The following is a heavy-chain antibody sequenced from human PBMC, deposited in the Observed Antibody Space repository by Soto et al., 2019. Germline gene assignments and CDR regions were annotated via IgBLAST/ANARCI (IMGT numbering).Heavy chain of an antibody. V-gene: IGHV3-66*01. CDR2: IYSAGSA. CDR1: GFTVSTYY. Sequence: GGSLRLSCAASGFTVSTYYMSWVRQAPGKGLEWVSVIYSAGSADCADSVKGRFTVSRDNSKNTLFLQMSSLRAEDTAVYYCARVPSSSYHYFDYWGQGTLVTVSS. CDR3: ARVPSSSYHYFDY. J-gene: IGHJ4*02. D-gene: IGHD6-13*01.